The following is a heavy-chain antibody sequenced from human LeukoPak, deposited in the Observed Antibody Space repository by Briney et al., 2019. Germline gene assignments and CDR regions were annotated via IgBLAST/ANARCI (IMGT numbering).Heavy chain of an antibody. Sequence: PGGSLRLSCAASGFTFSGSAMHWVRQASGKGLEWVGRIRSKANSYATAYAASVKGRFTISRDDSKNTAYLQMNGLKTEDPAVYYCTRAEVFWSVYFNQYFFVFWGEGPLVTVSS. J-gene: IGHJ4*02. CDR1: GFTFSGSA. CDR2: IRSKANSYAT. D-gene: IGHD3-3*01. V-gene: IGHV3-73*01. CDR3: TRAEVFWSVYFNQYFFVF.